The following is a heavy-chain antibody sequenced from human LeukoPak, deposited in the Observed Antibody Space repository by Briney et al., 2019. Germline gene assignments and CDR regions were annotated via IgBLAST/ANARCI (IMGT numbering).Heavy chain of an antibody. Sequence: SVKVSCKASGGTFSSYAISWVRQAPGQGLEWMGGNIPIFGTANYAQKFQGRVTITTDESTSTAYMELSSLRSEDTAVYYCARVSPASLYYYGSGSYYAWFDPWGQGTLVTVSS. CDR2: NIPIFGTA. D-gene: IGHD3-10*01. J-gene: IGHJ5*02. CDR3: ARVSPASLYYYGSGSYYAWFDP. V-gene: IGHV1-69*05. CDR1: GGTFSSYA.